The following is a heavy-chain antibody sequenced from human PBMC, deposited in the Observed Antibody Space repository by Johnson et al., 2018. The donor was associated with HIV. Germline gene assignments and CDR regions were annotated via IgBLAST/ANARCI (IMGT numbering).Heavy chain of an antibody. CDR1: GLTFSDYD. V-gene: IGHV3-11*04. J-gene: IGHJ3*02. CDR2: ISSSGSTI. D-gene: IGHD2-2*01. Sequence: QVQLVESGGGLVKPGGSLRLSCAASGLTFSDYDMSWISQAPGKGLEWVSYISSSGSTIYYADSVEGRFTISRDNAKNSLYLQMNSLRAEDTAVYYCARNGLIPAAKGVAFYIWGQGTTVTVSS. CDR3: ARNGLIPAAKGVAFYI.